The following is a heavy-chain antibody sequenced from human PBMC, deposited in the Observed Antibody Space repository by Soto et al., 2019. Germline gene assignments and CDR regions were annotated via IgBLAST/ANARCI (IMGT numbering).Heavy chain of an antibody. CDR2: ISAYNGNT. J-gene: IGHJ4*02. CDR3: ARLVAVALVNYFDF. V-gene: IGHV1-18*01. CDR1: SFTLNSYG. Sequence: QLVQSGAEVKKPGASVKVSCKVSSFTLNSYGISWVRQAPGQGLEWMGWISAYNGNTNYAQKFQGRVTMTTDTSTGTAYMELRSLRSDDAAVYYCARLVAVALVNYFDFWGQGTPVTVTS. D-gene: IGHD6-19*01.